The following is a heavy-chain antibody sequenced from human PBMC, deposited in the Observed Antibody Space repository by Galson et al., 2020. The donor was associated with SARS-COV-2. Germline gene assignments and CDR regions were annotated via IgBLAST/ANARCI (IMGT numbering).Heavy chain of an antibody. CDR2: VTYSGGA. CDR3: AGLNPYLT. V-gene: IGHV4-59*01. Sequence: SQTLSLTCTVSGDSISSYYWSWTRQPPGKGLEWIGFVTYSGGANSNPSLKRRVTISVDTSKNQFSLKLTSVTSADPAVYYCAGLNPYLTWGQGTLVPCSS. D-gene: IGHD3-16*01. J-gene: IGHJ5*02. CDR1: GDSISSYY.